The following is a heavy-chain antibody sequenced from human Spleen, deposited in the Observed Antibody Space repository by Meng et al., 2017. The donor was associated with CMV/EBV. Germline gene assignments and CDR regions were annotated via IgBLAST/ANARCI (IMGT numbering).Heavy chain of an antibody. J-gene: IGHJ6*02. Sequence: ASVKGSCKASGYTFTSYDINWVRQATGQGLEGMGWMNPNRGNTGYAQKFQGRVTMTSNTSISTAYMQLSSLRSEDTAVYYCARFYYGSGIYYYYGMDVWGQGTTVTVSS. CDR3: ARFYYGSGIYYYYGMDV. CDR1: GYTFTSYD. CDR2: MNPNRGNT. V-gene: IGHV1-8*01. D-gene: IGHD3-10*01.